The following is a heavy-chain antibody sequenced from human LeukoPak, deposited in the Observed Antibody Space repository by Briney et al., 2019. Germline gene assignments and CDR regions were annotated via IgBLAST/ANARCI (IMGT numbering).Heavy chain of an antibody. D-gene: IGHD3-16*01. CDR3: ARGAFTPVITFGPFYFES. CDR2: IIPLFGTT. CDR1: GGTFSDCG. J-gene: IGHJ4*02. Sequence: SVKVSCKMFGGTFSDCGITWLRQAPGQGLGWVGRIIPLFGTTKSAQRFQDRGTLTADKSTNTAYMELTTLRYHDTAVYFCARGAFTPVITFGPFYFESWGQGTLITVSS. V-gene: IGHV1-69*06.